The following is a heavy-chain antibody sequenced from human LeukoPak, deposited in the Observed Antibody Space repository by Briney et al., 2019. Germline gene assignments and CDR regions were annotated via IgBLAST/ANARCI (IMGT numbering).Heavy chain of an antibody. CDR2: IYYSGST. J-gene: IGHJ4*02. CDR1: GGSINNYY. V-gene: IGHV4-59*01. D-gene: IGHD3-10*01. CDR3: ARYTYDSGPFDY. Sequence: PSETLSLTCTVSGGSINNYYWSWIRQPPGKGLEWIAYIYYSGSTNYNPSLKSRATMSVDTSKNQFSLRLSSVTAGDTAVYFCARYTYDSGPFDYWGQGTLVTVSS.